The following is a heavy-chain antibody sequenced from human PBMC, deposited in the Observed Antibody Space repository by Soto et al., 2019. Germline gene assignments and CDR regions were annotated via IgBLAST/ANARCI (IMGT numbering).Heavy chain of an antibody. Sequence: SETLSLTCTVSGGSVSSGSYYWSWIRQPPGKGLEWIGYIYYRGTTNYNPSLKSRVTISVDTSKNQFSLKLSSVTAADTAVYYCASDNYGSGSPPLDVWGKGTTVTVSS. CDR3: ASDNYGSGSPPLDV. D-gene: IGHD3-10*01. CDR2: IYYRGTT. J-gene: IGHJ6*04. CDR1: GGSVSSGSYY. V-gene: IGHV4-61*01.